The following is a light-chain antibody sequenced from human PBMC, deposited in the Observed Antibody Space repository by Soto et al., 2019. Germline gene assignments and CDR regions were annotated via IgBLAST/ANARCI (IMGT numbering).Light chain of an antibody. Sequence: QSELTHPRSVFGSPGQSVTISCTGTSSDVGGYNYVSWYQQHPGKAPKLMIYDVSKRPAGVPDRFSGSKSGNTASLTISGLQAEDEAEYYCCSYTVSSEVSGPGTSVTVL. CDR1: SSDVGGYNY. CDR3: CSYTVSSEV. CDR2: DVS. V-gene: IGLV2-11*01. J-gene: IGLJ1*01.